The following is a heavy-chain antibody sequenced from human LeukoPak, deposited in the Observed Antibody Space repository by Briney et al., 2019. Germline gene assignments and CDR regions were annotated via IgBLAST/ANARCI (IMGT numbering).Heavy chain of an antibody. J-gene: IGHJ6*02. Sequence: PSETLSLTCTVSGGSISSYYWSWIRQPPGKGLEWIGEINHSGSTNYNPSLKSRVTISVDTSKNQFSLKLSSVTAADTAVYYCAKGSSDIVVVPAAGYYYYGMDVWGQGTTVTVSS. D-gene: IGHD2-2*01. CDR3: AKGSSDIVVVPAAGYYYYGMDV. V-gene: IGHV4-34*01. CDR1: GGSISSYY. CDR2: INHSGST.